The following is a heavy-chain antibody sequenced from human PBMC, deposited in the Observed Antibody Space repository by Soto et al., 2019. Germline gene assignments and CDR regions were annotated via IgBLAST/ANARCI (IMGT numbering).Heavy chain of an antibody. CDR1: GFTFSNYP. CDR3: ASDWFYMDV. CDR2: TSADSGTI. V-gene: IGHV3-48*01. Sequence: GGSLRLSCAASGFTFSNYPMNWVRQAPGKGLEWISYTSADSGTIYYADSVKGRFSISRDKAKNSLYLQMNSLRVEDTAVYYCASDWFYMDVWGKGTSVTVSS. J-gene: IGHJ6*03. D-gene: IGHD3-9*01.